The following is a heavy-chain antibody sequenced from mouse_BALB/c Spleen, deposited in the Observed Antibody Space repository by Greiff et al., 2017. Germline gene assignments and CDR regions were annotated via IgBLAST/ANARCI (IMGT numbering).Heavy chain of an antibody. CDR1: GYSFTGYN. CDR2: INPNNGGT. CDR3: ARYDDDVCAMDY. Sequence: VQLQQSGPELEKPGASVKISCKASGYSFTGYNMNWVKQSNGKSLEWIGGINPNNGGTSYNQKFTGKATLTVDKSSSTAYMELRSLTSEESAVYYCARYDDDVCAMDYWGQGTSVTVSS. D-gene: IGHD2-4*01. V-gene: IGHV1-18*01. J-gene: IGHJ4*01.